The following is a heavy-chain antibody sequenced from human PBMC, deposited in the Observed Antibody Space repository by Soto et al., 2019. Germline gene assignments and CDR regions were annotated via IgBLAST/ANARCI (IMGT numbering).Heavy chain of an antibody. D-gene: IGHD5-12*01. CDR1: GGSFSGYY. Sequence: SETLSLTCAVYGGSFSGYYWSWIRQPPGKGLEWIGEINHSGSTNYNPSLKSRVTISVDTSKNQFSLKLSSVTAADTAVYYCARHSRRGYSGQVQYNWFDPWGRGTLVTVSS. CDR2: INHSGST. J-gene: IGHJ5*02. CDR3: ARHSRRGYSGQVQYNWFDP. V-gene: IGHV4-34*01.